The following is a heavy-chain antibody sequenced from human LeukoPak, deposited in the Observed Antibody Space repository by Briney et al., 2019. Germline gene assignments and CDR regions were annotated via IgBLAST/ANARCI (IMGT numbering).Heavy chain of an antibody. D-gene: IGHD6-13*01. Sequence: GASVKVPCKASGGTFSRYAISWVRQAPGQGLEWMGRIIPILGIANYAQKFQGRVTITADKSTSTAYMELSSLGSEDTAVYYCASRGRQQLVKGYFDYWGQGTLVTVSS. CDR1: GGTFSRYA. V-gene: IGHV1-69*04. CDR2: IIPILGIA. J-gene: IGHJ4*02. CDR3: ASRGRQQLVKGYFDY.